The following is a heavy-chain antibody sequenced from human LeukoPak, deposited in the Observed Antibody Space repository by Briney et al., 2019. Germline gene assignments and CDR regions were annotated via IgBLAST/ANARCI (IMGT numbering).Heavy chain of an antibody. D-gene: IGHD3-10*01. CDR1: GYTFTGYY. V-gene: IGHV1-2*02. CDR2: INPNSGGT. CDR3: ARAYGSGSYYNYVNFDY. J-gene: IGHJ4*02. Sequence: ASVEVSCKASGYTFTGYYMHWVRQAPGQGLEWMGWINPNSGGTNYAQKFQGRVTMTRDTSISTAYMELSRLRSDDTAVYYCARAYGSGSYYNYVNFDYWGQGTLVTVSS.